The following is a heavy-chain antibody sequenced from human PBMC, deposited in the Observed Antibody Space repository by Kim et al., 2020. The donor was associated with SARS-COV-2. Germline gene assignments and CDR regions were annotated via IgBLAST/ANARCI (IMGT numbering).Heavy chain of an antibody. D-gene: IGHD2-15*01. V-gene: IGHV1-46*01. CDR1: GYTFTSYY. Sequence: ASVKVSCKASGYTFTSYYMHWVRQAPGQGLEWMGIINPSGGSTSYAQKFQGRVTMTRDTSTSTVYMELSSLRSEDTAVYYCARDRGNYWGTAATPGYWGQGTLVTVSS. CDR3: ARDRGNYWGTAATPGY. J-gene: IGHJ4*02. CDR2: INPSGGST.